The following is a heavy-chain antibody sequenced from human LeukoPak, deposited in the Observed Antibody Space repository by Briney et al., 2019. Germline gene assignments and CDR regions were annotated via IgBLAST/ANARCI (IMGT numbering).Heavy chain of an antibody. J-gene: IGHJ4*02. V-gene: IGHV4-38-2*02. D-gene: IGHD6-19*01. CDR1: GYSISSAYY. CDR2: MYHSGST. Sequence: SETLSLTCSVSGYSISSAYYWGWIRQPPGKGLEWIGTMYHSGSTNYNPSLKSRVTISVDTSKNQFSLKLSSVTAADTAVYFCARGTLYRGWSYYLDFWGQGSQVTVSS. CDR3: ARGTLYRGWSYYLDF.